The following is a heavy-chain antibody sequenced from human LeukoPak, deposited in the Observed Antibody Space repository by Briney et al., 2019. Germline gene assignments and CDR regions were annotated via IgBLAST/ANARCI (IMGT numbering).Heavy chain of an antibody. CDR1: GGSFSGYY. D-gene: IGHD2-2*01. CDR2: INHSGST. V-gene: IGHV4-34*01. Sequence: SETLSLTCAVYGGSFSGYYWSWIRQPPGKGLEWIGEINHSGSTNYNPSLKSRVTISVDTSKNQFSLKLSSVTAADTAVYYCARSLFSYRQGRGGSAFDIWGQGTIVTVSS. CDR3: ARSLFSYRQGRGGSAFDI. J-gene: IGHJ3*02.